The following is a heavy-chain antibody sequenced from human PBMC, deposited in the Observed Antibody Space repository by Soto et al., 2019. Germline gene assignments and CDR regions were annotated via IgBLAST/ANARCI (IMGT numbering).Heavy chain of an antibody. CDR2: VSGRGTES. D-gene: IGHD1-7*01. CDR1: GFAFSNYS. CDR3: AKAGGNPTTDFDY. Sequence: EMQLLESGGGLVQPGGSLRLSCAASGFAFSNYSMSWVRQAPGKGLEWVSAVSGRGTESFYADSVKGRFTISRDNSNNTLYLHMGNLRAEDTAVFYCAKAGGNPTTDFDYWGQGILVTVSS. J-gene: IGHJ4*02. V-gene: IGHV3-23*01.